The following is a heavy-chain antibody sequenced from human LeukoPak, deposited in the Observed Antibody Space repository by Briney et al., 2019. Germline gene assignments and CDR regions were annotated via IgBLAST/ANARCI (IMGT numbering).Heavy chain of an antibody. J-gene: IGHJ4*02. D-gene: IGHD6-19*01. CDR2: IYTSGST. CDR1: GGSISSYY. V-gene: IGHV4-4*09. Sequence: SETLSLTCTVSGGSISSYYWSWIRQPPGKGLEWIGYIYTSGSTNYNPSLKSRVTISVDTSKNQFSLKLSSVTAADTAVYYCARNFGGWYYFDYWGQGTLVTVSS. CDR3: ARNFGGWYYFDY.